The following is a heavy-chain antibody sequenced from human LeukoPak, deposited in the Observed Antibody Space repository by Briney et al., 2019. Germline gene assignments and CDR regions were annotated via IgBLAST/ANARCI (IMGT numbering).Heavy chain of an antibody. CDR2: ISYSGST. Sequence: KPSETLSLTCTVSGASISSHYWSWIRQPPGKGLEWIAYISYSGSTNYNPSLKSRVTISVDTSKNQFSLKMISVTAADTAVYYCARAGGDISSSQDRDYWGQGTLVTVSS. V-gene: IGHV4-59*11. CDR3: ARAGGDISSSQDRDY. D-gene: IGHD6-6*01. CDR1: GASISSHY. J-gene: IGHJ4*02.